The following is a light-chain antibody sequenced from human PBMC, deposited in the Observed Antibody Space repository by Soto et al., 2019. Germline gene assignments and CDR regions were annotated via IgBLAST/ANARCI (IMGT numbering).Light chain of an antibody. CDR1: TSNIGTHT. CDR3: SSYAGSSNV. CDR2: SDN. V-gene: IGLV1-44*01. Sequence: QSVLTQSPSASGTPGQRVSISCSGSTSNIGTHTVNWYQHVPGTAPKLLIYSDNQRPSAVPGRFSGSKSGNTASLTVSGLQAEDEADYYCSSYAGSSNVFGTGTKVTVL. J-gene: IGLJ1*01.